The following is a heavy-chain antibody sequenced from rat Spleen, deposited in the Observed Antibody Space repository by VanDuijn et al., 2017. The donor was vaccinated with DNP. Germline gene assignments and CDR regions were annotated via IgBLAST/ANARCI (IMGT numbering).Heavy chain of an antibody. CDR2: ISTSGGST. CDR1: GFTFSNYG. Sequence: EVQLVESGGGLVQPGRSLKLSCAASGFTFSNYGMAWVRQAPKKGLEWVATISTSGGSTYYRDSVKGRFTISRDNAKSTLYLQMDSLRSEDTATYYCTTYYGYNYYAMDAWGQGTSVTVSS. CDR3: TTYYGYNYYAMDA. V-gene: IGHV5-27*01. D-gene: IGHD1-9*01. J-gene: IGHJ4*01.